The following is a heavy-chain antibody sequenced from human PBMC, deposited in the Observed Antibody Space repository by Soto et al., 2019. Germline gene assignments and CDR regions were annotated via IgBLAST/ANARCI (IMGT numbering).Heavy chain of an antibody. Sequence: PSETLSLTCAVYGVSFSGFSWSWIRRPPGKGLEWTGEINHSGSTNYNPSFKSRVTISEDTSKNQFSLKLSSVTAADTAVYYCARGRKVYTSTSYVDWGQGTLVTVSS. D-gene: IGHD6-13*01. J-gene: IGHJ4*02. V-gene: IGHV4-34*01. CDR3: ARGRKVYTSTSYVD. CDR1: GVSFSGFS. CDR2: INHSGST.